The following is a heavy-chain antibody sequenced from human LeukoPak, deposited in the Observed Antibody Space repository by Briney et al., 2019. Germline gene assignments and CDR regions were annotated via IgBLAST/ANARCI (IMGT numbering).Heavy chain of an antibody. V-gene: IGHV4-61*02. CDR1: GGSISSGSYY. CDR3: ARLRFLEWLFPWFDP. J-gene: IGHJ5*02. Sequence: SETLSLTCTVSGGSISSGSYYWSWIRQPAGKGLEWIGRIYTSGSTNYNPSLKSRVTISVDTSKNQFSLKLSSVTAADTSVYYCARLRFLEWLFPWFDPWGQGILVTVSS. D-gene: IGHD3-3*01. CDR2: IYTSGST.